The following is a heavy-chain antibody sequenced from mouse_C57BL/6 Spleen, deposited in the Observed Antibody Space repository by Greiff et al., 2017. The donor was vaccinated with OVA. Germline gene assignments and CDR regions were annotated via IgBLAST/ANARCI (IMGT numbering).Heavy chain of an antibody. J-gene: IGHJ4*01. CDR3: ATPTVGNAMDY. V-gene: IGHV1-81*01. CDR1: GYTFTSYG. D-gene: IGHD1-1*01. CDR2: IYPRSGNT. Sequence: QVQLQQSGAELARPGASVKLSCKASGYTFTSYGISWVKQRPGQGLEWIGEIYPRSGNTYYNEKFKGKATLTADKSSSTAYMELRSLTSEDSAVYFCATPTVGNAMDYWGQGTSVTVSS.